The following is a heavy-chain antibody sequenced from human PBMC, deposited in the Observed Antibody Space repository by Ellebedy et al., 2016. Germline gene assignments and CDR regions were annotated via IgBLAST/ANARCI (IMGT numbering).Heavy chain of an antibody. V-gene: IGHV4-59*02. CDR1: GGSVDTYY. CDR3: ARDVSLYSSSPSFDF. J-gene: IGHJ4*02. Sequence: SETLSLTXTASGGSVDTYYWTWIRQSPGKGLEWIGYVFYGGSTKYNRSLRSRVTISLDTAKNQFSLRLTSVAAADTAVYFCARDVSLYSSSPSFDFWGQGMLVTVSS. D-gene: IGHD3-22*01. CDR2: VFYGGST.